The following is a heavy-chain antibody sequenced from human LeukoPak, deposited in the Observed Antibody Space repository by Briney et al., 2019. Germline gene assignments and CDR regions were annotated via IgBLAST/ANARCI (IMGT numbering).Heavy chain of an antibody. D-gene: IGHD6-19*01. CDR1: GGSISSDNYY. CDR3: ARIEAASSVFFDY. J-gene: IGHJ4*02. CDR2: IYYSGST. V-gene: IGHV4-30-4*08. Sequence: SETLSLTCTVSGGSISSDNYYWTWIRQPPGKGLEWIGYIYYSGSTYYSPSLKSRVTMSIDTSKNQFSLKLSSVTAADTAVYYCARIEAASSVFFDYWGQGTLVTVSS.